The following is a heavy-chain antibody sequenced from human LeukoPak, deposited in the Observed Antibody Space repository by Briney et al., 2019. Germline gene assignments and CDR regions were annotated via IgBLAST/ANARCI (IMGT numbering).Heavy chain of an antibody. Sequence: GGSLRLSCAASGFTFSSYAMSWVRQAPGKGLEWVSAISGSGGSTYYADSVKGRFTISRDNSKNTLYLQMNSLRAEDTAVYYCARDAATAVAGTRPYYFDYWGQGTLVTVSS. J-gene: IGHJ4*02. CDR2: ISGSGGST. CDR3: ARDAATAVAGTRPYYFDY. CDR1: GFTFSSYA. D-gene: IGHD6-19*01. V-gene: IGHV3-23*01.